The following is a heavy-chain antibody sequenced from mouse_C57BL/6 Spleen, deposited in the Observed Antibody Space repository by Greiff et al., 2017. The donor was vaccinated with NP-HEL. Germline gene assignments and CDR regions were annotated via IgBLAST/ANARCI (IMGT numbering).Heavy chain of an antibody. V-gene: IGHV1-53*01. CDR2: INPSNGGT. CDR3: AREPDSDYLAMDY. CDR1: GYTFTSYW. Sequence: QVQLQQPGTELVKPGASVKLSCKASGYTFTSYWMHWVKQRPGQGLEWIGNINPSNGGTNYNEKFKTQATLTVYKSSSTAYMQLSSLTSEDSAGYYCAREPDSDYLAMDYWGQGTSVTVSS. J-gene: IGHJ4*01. D-gene: IGHD2-5*01.